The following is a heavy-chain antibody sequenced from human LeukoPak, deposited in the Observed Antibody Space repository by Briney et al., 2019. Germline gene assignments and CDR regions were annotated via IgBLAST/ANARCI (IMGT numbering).Heavy chain of an antibody. V-gene: IGHV1-2*02. D-gene: IGHD3-10*01. CDR2: ITPNNGVS. Sequence: ASVKVSCKASGYTFTGYCMHWVRQAPGQGPEWMGCITPNNGVSNYAQKFQGSVTMSRDTSIITAYMELSRLRSDDTAVYYCATAGSSRAAFDIWGQGTMVTVSS. J-gene: IGHJ3*02. CDR1: GYTFTGYC. CDR3: ATAGSSRAAFDI.